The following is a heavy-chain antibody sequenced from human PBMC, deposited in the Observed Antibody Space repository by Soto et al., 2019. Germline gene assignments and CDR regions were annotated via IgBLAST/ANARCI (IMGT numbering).Heavy chain of an antibody. CDR2: IYGDDNR. CDR1: GFSLTTNEVG. V-gene: IGHV2-5*02. D-gene: IGHD2-21*01. CDR3: AHRLPRGSGLLYFDF. Sequence: QITLKASGPTLVNPTQTLTLTCSFSGFSLTTNEVGVGWIRQPPGKALEWLAVIYGDDNRLYNPSLKNRVTIXXDXSKXHVVLIMTYMDPMDTGTYYCAHRLPRGSGLLYFDFWGQGIVITVSS. J-gene: IGHJ4*02.